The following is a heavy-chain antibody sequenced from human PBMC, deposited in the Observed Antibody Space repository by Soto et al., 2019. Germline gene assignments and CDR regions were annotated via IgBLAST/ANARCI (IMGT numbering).Heavy chain of an antibody. V-gene: IGHV1-46*01. CDR3: ARDRCSSTSCRLWDY. D-gene: IGHD2-2*01. CDR1: GYTFTSYY. Sequence: QVQLVQSGAEVKKPGASVKVSCKASGYTFTSYYMHWVRQAPGQGLEWMGIINPSGGSTSYAQKFQGRVTMTRDTSTSTVYMELSSLRSEDTAVYYCARDRCSSTSCRLWDYWGQGTLVTVSS. CDR2: INPSGGST. J-gene: IGHJ4*02.